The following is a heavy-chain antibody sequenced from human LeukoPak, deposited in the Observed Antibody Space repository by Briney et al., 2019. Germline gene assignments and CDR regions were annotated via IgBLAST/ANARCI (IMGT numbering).Heavy chain of an antibody. V-gene: IGHV4-4*07. J-gene: IGHJ4*02. Sequence: PSQTLSLTCTVSGGSFSSYYWNWIRQPAGKGLEWIGRIYTGGSTNYNPSLKSRLTMSIDTSKNQFSLKLRSVTAADTAVYYCGRERNGDFDYGGQGTLVTVSS. CDR1: GGSFSSYY. CDR2: IYTGGST. CDR3: GRERNGDFDY. D-gene: IGHD7-27*01.